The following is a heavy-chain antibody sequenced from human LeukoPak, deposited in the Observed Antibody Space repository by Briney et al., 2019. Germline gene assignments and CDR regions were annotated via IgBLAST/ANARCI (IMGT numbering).Heavy chain of an antibody. CDR3: RDAFDI. J-gene: IGHJ3*02. V-gene: IGHV1-69*04. CDR1: GGSFSNSV. Sequence: GASVKVSCKASGGSFSNSVITWVRQVPGQGLEWMGRIIPVLGVSNFAQKFQGRVTITADKSTNTAHMELSRLESGDTAVYYHRDAFDIWGQGTVVIVSS. D-gene: IGHD1-14*01. CDR2: IIPVLGVS.